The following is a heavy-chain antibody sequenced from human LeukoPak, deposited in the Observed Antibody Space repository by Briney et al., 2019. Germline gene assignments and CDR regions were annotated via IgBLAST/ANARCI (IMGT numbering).Heavy chain of an antibody. V-gene: IGHV3-30-3*01. D-gene: IGHD6-13*01. CDR1: GFTFSSYA. J-gene: IGHJ4*02. CDR2: ISYDGSNK. CDR3: VSPEYSSSWYYFDY. Sequence: GGSLRLSCAASGFTFSSYAMHWVRQAPGKGLEWVAVISYDGSNKYYADSVKGRFTISRDNSKNTLYLQMNSLRAEDTAVYYCVSPEYSSSWYYFDYWGQGTLVTVSS.